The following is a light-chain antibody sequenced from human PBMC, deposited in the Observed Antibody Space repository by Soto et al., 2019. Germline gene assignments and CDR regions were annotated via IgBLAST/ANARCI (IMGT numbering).Light chain of an antibody. CDR1: QSVSNNY. V-gene: IGKV3-20*01. J-gene: IGKJ4*01. CDR2: GAS. Sequence: EIVLTQSPGTLSLSPGERATLSCGASQSVSNNYLAWYQQKPGQTPRLLIYGASSRATGIPDRFSGSGSGTDFTLTISRLEPEDFAVYYCQQYGATEAFGGGTKVEIQ. CDR3: QQYGATEA.